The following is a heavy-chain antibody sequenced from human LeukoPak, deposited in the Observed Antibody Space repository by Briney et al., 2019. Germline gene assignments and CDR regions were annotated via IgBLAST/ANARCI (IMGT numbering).Heavy chain of an antibody. Sequence: PAGGSLRLSCAASGFTFSSYGMSWVRQAPGKGLEWVSAISGSGGSTYYADSVKGRFTLSRDNSEDTLYLQLNSLRAEDSGIYYCAKAFRIVGIGNPDDAFDVWGQGTVVTAS. CDR3: AKAFRIVGIGNPDDAFDV. V-gene: IGHV3-23*01. J-gene: IGHJ3*01. D-gene: IGHD1-26*01. CDR1: GFTFSSYG. CDR2: ISGSGGST.